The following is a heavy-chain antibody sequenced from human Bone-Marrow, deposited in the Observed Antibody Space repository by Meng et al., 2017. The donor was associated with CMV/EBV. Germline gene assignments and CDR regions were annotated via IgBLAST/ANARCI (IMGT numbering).Heavy chain of an antibody. Sequence: GVSLRLSCAASGFNFSSYAMSWVRQAPGKGLEWVSAISGSGGSTYYADSVKGRFTISRDNSKNTLYLQMNSLRAEDTAVYYCAKDWYGSSSWYKYYYYYGMDVWGQGTTVTVSS. CDR2: ISGSGGST. CDR3: AKDWYGSSSWYKYYYYYGMDV. CDR1: GFNFSSYA. J-gene: IGHJ6*02. D-gene: IGHD6-13*01. V-gene: IGHV3-23*01.